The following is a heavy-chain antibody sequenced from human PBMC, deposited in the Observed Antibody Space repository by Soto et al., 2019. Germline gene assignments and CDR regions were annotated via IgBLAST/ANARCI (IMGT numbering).Heavy chain of an antibody. J-gene: IGHJ6*03. CDR2: IYSGGST. CDR1: GFTVSTNY. CDR3: ARHLYYYYMDV. V-gene: IGHV3-66*04. Sequence: EVQLVESGGGLVQPGGSLRLSCAASGFTVSTNYMSWVRQAPGKGLGWVSIIYSGGSTYYADSVKGRFTISRDNSKNTLYLQMNSLRAEDTDVYYCARHLYYYYMDVWGKGTTVTVSS.